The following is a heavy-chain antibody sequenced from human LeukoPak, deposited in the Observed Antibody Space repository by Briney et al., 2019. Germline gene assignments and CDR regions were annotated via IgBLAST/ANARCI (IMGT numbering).Heavy chain of an antibody. CDR3: ARGSNWNYPFDI. Sequence: PSETLSLTCAVSGGSISSGGYSWSWIRQPPGKGLEWIGYIYHGGSTYYNPSLKSRVTISVDRSKNQFSLKLSSVTAADTAVYYCARGSNWNYPFDIWGQGTMVTVSS. D-gene: IGHD1-7*01. CDR2: IYHGGST. J-gene: IGHJ3*02. V-gene: IGHV4-30-2*01. CDR1: GGSISSGGYS.